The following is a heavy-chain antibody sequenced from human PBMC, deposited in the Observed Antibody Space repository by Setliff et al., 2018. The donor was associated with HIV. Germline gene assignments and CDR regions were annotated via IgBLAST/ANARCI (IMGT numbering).Heavy chain of an antibody. J-gene: IGHJ4*02. V-gene: IGHV4-61*02. CDR3: ATRGWIEGREVDY. D-gene: IGHD2-2*03. Sequence: SETLSLTCTVSGGSTSSGSYYWSWIRQPAGKGLEYIGRIHISGANNYNPSLASRLTISVDTSKNQISLKLSSVTAADTAVYYCATRGWIEGREVDYWGQGTLVTVSS. CDR1: GGSTSSGSYY. CDR2: IHISGAN.